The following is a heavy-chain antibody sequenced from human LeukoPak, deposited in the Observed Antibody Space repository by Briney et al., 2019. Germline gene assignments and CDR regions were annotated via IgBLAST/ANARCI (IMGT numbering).Heavy chain of an antibody. CDR1: GGSISSYY. J-gene: IGHJ2*01. CDR2: IYYSGST. D-gene: IGHD6-13*01. CDR3: ASLIAAAGDWYFDL. Sequence: SETLSLTCTVSGGSISSYYWSWIRQPPGKGLEWIGYIYYSGSTNYNPSLKSRVTISVDTSKNQFSLKLSSVTAADTAVYHCASLIAAAGDWYFDLWGRGTLVTVSS. V-gene: IGHV4-59*01.